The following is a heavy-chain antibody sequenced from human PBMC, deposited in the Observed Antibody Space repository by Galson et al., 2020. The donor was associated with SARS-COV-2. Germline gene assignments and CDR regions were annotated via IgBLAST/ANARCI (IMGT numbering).Heavy chain of an antibody. CDR3: ASRLGGGIQLWLRFDY. CDR2: IYYSGST. D-gene: IGHD5-18*01. J-gene: IGHJ4*02. Sequence: SETLSLTCTVSGGSVSSGSYYWSWIRHPPGKGLEWIGDIYYSGSTNYNPSPKSRVTISVDMSKNQFSLKLSSVPAADTAVYYCASRLGGGIQLWLRFDYWGQGTLVTVSS. CDR1: GGSVSSGSYY. V-gene: IGHV4-61*01.